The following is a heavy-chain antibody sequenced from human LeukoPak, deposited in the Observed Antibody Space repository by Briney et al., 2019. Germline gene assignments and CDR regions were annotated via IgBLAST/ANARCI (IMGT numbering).Heavy chain of an antibody. Sequence: GGSLRLSCAASGFTFSSYTMHWIRQAPGKGLEWVSSISGSNSYIFYADSVKGRFTVSRDNAKDSLYLQMNSLRAEDTAVYYCARDWTTVGPFDYWGQGTRVTVSS. CDR1: GFTFSSYT. D-gene: IGHD4-11*01. CDR3: ARDWTTVGPFDY. CDR2: ISGSNSYI. V-gene: IGHV3-21*01. J-gene: IGHJ4*02.